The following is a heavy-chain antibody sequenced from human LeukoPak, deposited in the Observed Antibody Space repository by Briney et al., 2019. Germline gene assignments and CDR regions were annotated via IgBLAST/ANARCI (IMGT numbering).Heavy chain of an antibody. Sequence: PSETLPLTCTVSGDSISSYYWSWIRRPPGKGLEWIGYIHTGGGTSYIPSLKGRVTISIDTSKNQFSLKLSSVTAADSAVYYCARLTRLSTSPDRYYLDYWGQGTLVTVSS. CDR2: IHTGGGT. V-gene: IGHV4-4*09. CDR1: GDSISSYY. D-gene: IGHD6-6*01. CDR3: ARLTRLSTSPDRYYLDY. J-gene: IGHJ4*02.